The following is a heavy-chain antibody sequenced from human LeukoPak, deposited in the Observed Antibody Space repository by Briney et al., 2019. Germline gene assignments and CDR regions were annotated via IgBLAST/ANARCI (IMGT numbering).Heavy chain of an antibody. CDR3: AKGDYYDFDY. V-gene: IGHV3-23*01. CDR1: GFTFSNYG. D-gene: IGHD3-10*01. Sequence: GGSLRLSCAASGFTFSNYGMNWVRQAPGKGLEWVSIITSGVGITYYADSVKGRFTISRDNFKNTLYLQMNSLRADDTAVYYCAKGDYYDFDYWGQGTLVTVSS. CDR2: ITSGVGIT. J-gene: IGHJ4*02.